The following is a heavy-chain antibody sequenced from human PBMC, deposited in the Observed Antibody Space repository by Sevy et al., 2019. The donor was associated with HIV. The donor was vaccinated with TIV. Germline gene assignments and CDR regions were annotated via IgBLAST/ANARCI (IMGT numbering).Heavy chain of an antibody. V-gene: IGHV3-23*01. J-gene: IGHJ5*02. Sequence: GGSLRLSCAVSGFTFSSYVITWVRQAPGKGLEWVSTISGSGGNTYYADSVKGRFTISRDNSNKMVFLELTSLRAEDTALYYCAKEGSGYDAWGQGTLVTVFS. CDR2: ISGSGGNT. CDR1: GFTFSSYV. D-gene: IGHD5-12*01. CDR3: AKEGSGYDA.